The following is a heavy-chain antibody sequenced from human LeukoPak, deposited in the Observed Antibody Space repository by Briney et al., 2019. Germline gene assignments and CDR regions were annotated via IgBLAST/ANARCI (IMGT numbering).Heavy chain of an antibody. D-gene: IGHD1-26*01. Sequence: GGSLRLSCAASGFTFSSYAMSWVRQAPGKGLEWVSYISSSSSTIYYADSVKGRFTISRDNAKNSLYLQMNSLRAEDTAVYYCARDQGGSYTYPNNWFDPWGQGTLVTVSS. V-gene: IGHV3-48*04. CDR2: ISSSSSTI. J-gene: IGHJ5*02. CDR3: ARDQGGSYTYPNNWFDP. CDR1: GFTFSSYA.